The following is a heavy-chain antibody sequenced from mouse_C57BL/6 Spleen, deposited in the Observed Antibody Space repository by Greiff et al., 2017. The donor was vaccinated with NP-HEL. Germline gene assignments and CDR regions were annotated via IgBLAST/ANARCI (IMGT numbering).Heavy chain of an antibody. CDR1: GFTFSDYG. Sequence: EVQLVESGGGLVKPGASLTLSCAASGFTFSDYGMHWVRQAPEKGLEWIAYISSGSSTIYYEDTVKGRSTITRDNANNTLFMKMTSLRSEDTDMYYCARQCGCYCDMDDWGTGTTVTVSS. D-gene: IGHD1-1*02. J-gene: IGHJ4*01. V-gene: IGHV5-17*01. CDR2: ISSGSSTI. CDR3: ARQCGCYCDMDD.